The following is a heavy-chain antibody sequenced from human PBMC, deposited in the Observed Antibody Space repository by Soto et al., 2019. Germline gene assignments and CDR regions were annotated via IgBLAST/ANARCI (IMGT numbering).Heavy chain of an antibody. J-gene: IGHJ4*02. Sequence: GSLRLSCAASGFTFSSYAMHWVRQAPGKGLEWVAVISYDGSNKYYADSVKGRFTISRDNSKNTLYLQMNSLRAEDTAVYYCARVAGRHYDILTGYQYYFDYWGQGTLVTVSS. CDR1: GFTFSSYA. D-gene: IGHD3-9*01. CDR3: ARVAGRHYDILTGYQYYFDY. CDR2: ISYDGSNK. V-gene: IGHV3-30-3*01.